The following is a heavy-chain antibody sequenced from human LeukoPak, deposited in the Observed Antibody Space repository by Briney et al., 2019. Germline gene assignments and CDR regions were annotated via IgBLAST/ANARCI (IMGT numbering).Heavy chain of an antibody. CDR1: GGSVSSGSYY. CDR3: ARGLRSDY. Sequence: SETLSLTCTVSGGSVSSGSYYWSWIRQPPGKRLEWIGYIYYSGSTNYNPSLKSRVTISVDTSKNQFSLKLSSVTAADTAVYYCARGLRSDYWGQGTLVTVSS. J-gene: IGHJ4*02. V-gene: IGHV4-61*01. CDR2: IYYSGST.